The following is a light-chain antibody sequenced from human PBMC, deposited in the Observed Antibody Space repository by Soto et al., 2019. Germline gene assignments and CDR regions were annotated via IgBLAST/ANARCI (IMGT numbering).Light chain of an antibody. CDR2: GAS. J-gene: IGKJ4*01. Sequence: NVLTQSPGTLSLSPGERATLSCRASQSVNSIYLAWYQQKPGQAPRLLISGASSRATGIPDRFSGGGSGTDFTLTISRLEPEDFAVYYCQQFSSYPLTFGGGTKVDIK. V-gene: IGKV3-20*01. CDR3: QQFSSYPLT. CDR1: QSVNSIY.